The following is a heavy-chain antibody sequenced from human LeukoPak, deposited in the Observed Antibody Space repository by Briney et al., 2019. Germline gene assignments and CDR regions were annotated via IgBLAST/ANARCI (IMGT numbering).Heavy chain of an antibody. J-gene: IGHJ4*02. Sequence: GASVKVSCKASGYNFTTYGLSWVRQAPGQGLEWMGWISVYNGDTNFAPKYQGRVTLTTDPSTSTAYMELRSLRSDDTAVYYCARGPGGIVVAPAAIGVDYWGQGTLVTVSS. D-gene: IGHD2-2*01. CDR1: GYNFTTYG. CDR3: ARGPGGIVVAPAAIGVDY. CDR2: ISVYNGDT. V-gene: IGHV1-18*01.